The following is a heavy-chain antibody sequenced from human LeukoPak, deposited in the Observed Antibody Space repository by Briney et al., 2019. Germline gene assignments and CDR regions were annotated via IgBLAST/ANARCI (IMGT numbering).Heavy chain of an antibody. D-gene: IGHD2-15*01. V-gene: IGHV3-49*04. CDR1: GFTFGDYA. CDR3: MVEDKSGD. J-gene: IGHJ4*02. CDR2: IRSKAYGGTT. Sequence: TGGSLRLSCTASGFTFGDYAMSWVRQAPGKGLEWVGFIRSKAYGGTTEYAASVKGRLTISRDDSKSIAYLQMNSLKTEDTAVYYCMVEDKSGDWGQGSLVTVSS.